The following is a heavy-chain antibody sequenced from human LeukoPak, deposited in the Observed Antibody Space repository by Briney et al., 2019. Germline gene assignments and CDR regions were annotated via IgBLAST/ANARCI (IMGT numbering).Heavy chain of an antibody. V-gene: IGHV3-30*02. CDR2: IRYDGSNK. J-gene: IGHJ2*01. CDR3: ATTTITVTTVYWYFDL. D-gene: IGHD4-17*01. Sequence: AGGSLRLSCAASGFTFCSYGMHWVRQAPGKGLEWVAFIRYDGSNKYYTESAKGRFTISRDNAKNSLYLQMNSLRAEDTALYYCATTTITVTTVYWYFDLWGRGTLVTVSS. CDR1: GFTFCSYG.